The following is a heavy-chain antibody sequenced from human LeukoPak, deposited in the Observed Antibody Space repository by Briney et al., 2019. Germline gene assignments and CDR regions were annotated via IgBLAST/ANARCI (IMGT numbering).Heavy chain of an antibody. CDR3: ARLDSSGYYP. D-gene: IGHD3-22*01. J-gene: IGHJ5*02. V-gene: IGHV3-74*01. Sequence: GGSLRLSCAASGFTFSDYWMHWVRQAPGKGLVWVSRIKTDGRDTNYADSVKGRFTISRDNAKNSLYLQMNSLRAEDTAVYYCARLDSSGYYPWGQGTLVTVSS. CDR2: IKTDGRDT. CDR1: GFTFSDYW.